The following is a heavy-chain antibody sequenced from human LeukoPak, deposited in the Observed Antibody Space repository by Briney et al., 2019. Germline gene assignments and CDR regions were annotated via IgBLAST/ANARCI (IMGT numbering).Heavy chain of an antibody. CDR3: ARRYCSSTSCYTDTTFDY. Sequence: GESLKISCKGSGYSFTSYWIGWVRQMPGKVLEWIGIIYPGDSDTRYSPSFQGQVTISADKSISTAYLQWSSLKASDTAMYYCARRYCSSTSCYTDTTFDYWGQGTLVTVSS. V-gene: IGHV5-51*01. D-gene: IGHD2-2*02. CDR1: GYSFTSYW. CDR2: IYPGDSDT. J-gene: IGHJ4*02.